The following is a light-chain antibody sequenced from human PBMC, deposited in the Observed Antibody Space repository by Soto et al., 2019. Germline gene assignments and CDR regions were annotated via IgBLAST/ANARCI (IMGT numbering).Light chain of an antibody. CDR2: DNN. CDR1: SSNIGNYY. CDR3: GTWDTRMRSAGYV. J-gene: IGLJ1*01. Sequence: GSSSNIGNYYVSWYQQLPGTAPKLLIYDNNKRPSGIPDRFSGSKSGTSATLDITGLQTGDEADYYCGTWDTRMRSAGYVFGTGTKVTVL. V-gene: IGLV1-51*01.